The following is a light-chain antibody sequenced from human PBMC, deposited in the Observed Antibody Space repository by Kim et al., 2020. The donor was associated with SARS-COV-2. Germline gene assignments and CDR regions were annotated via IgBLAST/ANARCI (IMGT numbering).Light chain of an antibody. CDR2: DAS. Sequence: LSPGERATLSCRASQSVSGYLGWYQQKPGQPPRLLIYDASNRASGVPARFSGSGSGTDFTLTISSLEPEDFAVYYCQQRISWPLTFGGGTKVDIK. CDR1: QSVSGY. J-gene: IGKJ4*01. CDR3: QQRISWPLT. V-gene: IGKV3-11*01.